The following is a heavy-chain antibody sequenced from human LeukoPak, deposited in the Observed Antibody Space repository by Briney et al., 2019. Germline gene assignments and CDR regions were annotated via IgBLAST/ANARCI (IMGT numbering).Heavy chain of an antibody. D-gene: IGHD3-3*01. CDR3: VRSPEEFLEWFFDY. CDR2: IHPNSGDT. Sequence: ASVKVSCKASGYTFIGFYIHWVRQAPGQGLEWMGWIHPNSGDTNYAQKFQGRVTMTRDTSISTAYMELSRLRSDDTAVYYCVRSPEEFLEWFFDYWGQGTLVSVSS. J-gene: IGHJ4*02. CDR1: GYTFIGFY. V-gene: IGHV1-2*02.